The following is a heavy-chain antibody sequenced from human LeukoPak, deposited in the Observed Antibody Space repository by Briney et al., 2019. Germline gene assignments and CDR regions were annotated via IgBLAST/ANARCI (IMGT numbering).Heavy chain of an antibody. J-gene: IGHJ4*02. CDR1: GFTFDDYA. CDR3: AKAAHSSSWYYLGY. CDR2: ISWNSGSI. V-gene: IGHV3-9*01. Sequence: GRSLRLSCAASGFTFDDYAMHWVRQAPGKGLEWVSGISWNSGSIGYADSVKGRFTISRDNAKNSLYLQMNSLRAEDTALYYCAKAAHSSSWYYLGYWGQGTLVTVSS. D-gene: IGHD6-13*01.